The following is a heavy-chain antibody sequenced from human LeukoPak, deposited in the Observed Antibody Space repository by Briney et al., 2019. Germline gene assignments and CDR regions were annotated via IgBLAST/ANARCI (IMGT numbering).Heavy chain of an antibody. CDR3: ARDSMVRGVNSYYFDY. Sequence: SETLSLTCTVSGGSISSGSYYWSWLRQPAGKGLEWIGRIYTSGSTNYNPSLKSRVTISVDTSKNQFSLKLSSVTAADTAVYYCARDSMVRGVNSYYFDYWGQGTLVTVSS. D-gene: IGHD3-10*01. V-gene: IGHV4-61*02. CDR1: GGSISSGSYY. CDR2: IYTSGST. J-gene: IGHJ4*02.